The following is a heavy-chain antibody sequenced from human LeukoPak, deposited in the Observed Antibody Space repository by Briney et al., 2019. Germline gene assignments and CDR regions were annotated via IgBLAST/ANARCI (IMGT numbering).Heavy chain of an antibody. J-gene: IGHJ4*02. CDR1: GFTFSSYD. D-gene: IGHD2-15*01. CDR2: IGTAGDT. Sequence: GGSLRLSCAASGFTFSSYDMHWVRQATGIGLEWVSAIGTAGDTYYPGSVKCRFTISRENAKNSLYLQMNGLRAGDTAVYYCARGYCSGGSCYSEIEYYFDYWGQGTLVTVSS. V-gene: IGHV3-13*01. CDR3: ARGYCSGGSCYSEIEYYFDY.